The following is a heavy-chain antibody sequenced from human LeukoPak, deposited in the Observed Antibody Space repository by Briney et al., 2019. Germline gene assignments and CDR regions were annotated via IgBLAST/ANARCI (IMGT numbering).Heavy chain of an antibody. Sequence: GASVKVSCKASGYTLTGYYMHWVRQAPGQGLEWMGWINPNSGGTNYAQKFQGRVTMTRDTSISTAYMELSRLRSDDTAVYYCASTFTVTTDEDNWFDPWGQGTLVTVSS. J-gene: IGHJ5*02. V-gene: IGHV1-2*02. D-gene: IGHD4-11*01. CDR2: INPNSGGT. CDR3: ASTFTVTTDEDNWFDP. CDR1: GYTLTGYY.